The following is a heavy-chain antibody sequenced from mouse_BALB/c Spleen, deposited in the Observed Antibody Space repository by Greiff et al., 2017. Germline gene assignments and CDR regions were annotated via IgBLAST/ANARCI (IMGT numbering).Heavy chain of an antibody. D-gene: IGHD2-1*01. CDR2: ISSGGGST. J-gene: IGHJ4*01. CDR1: GFAFSSYD. Sequence: EVQLVESGGGLVKPGGSLKLSCAASGFAFSSYDMSWVRQTPEKRLEWVAYISSGGGSTYYPDTVKGRFTISRDNAKNTLYLQMSSLKSEDTAMYYCARGDGNYVDYAMDYWGQGTSVTVSS. V-gene: IGHV5-12-1*01. CDR3: ARGDGNYVDYAMDY.